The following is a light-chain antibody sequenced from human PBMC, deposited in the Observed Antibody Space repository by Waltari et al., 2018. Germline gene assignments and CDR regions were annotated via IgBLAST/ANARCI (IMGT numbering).Light chain of an antibody. CDR1: SSDIGFYNY. V-gene: IGLV2-14*03. CDR3: NSYTGSSSWV. Sequence: QSALTQPASVSGSPGQSITISCTGTSSDIGFYNYVSWYQQHPGKAPQLIIYDVYDRPSWVSNRFSGSKSSNTASLTISGLQAEDEADYYCNSYTGSSSWVFGGGTKLTVL. J-gene: IGLJ3*02. CDR2: DVY.